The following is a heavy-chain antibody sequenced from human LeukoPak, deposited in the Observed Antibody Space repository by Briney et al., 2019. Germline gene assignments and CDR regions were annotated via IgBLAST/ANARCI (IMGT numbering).Heavy chain of an antibody. D-gene: IGHD5-12*01. CDR1: GGSLSSYY. CDR2: IYTSGST. CDR3: ARHLYSGYGWAHYYFDS. V-gene: IGHV4-4*09. J-gene: IGHJ4*02. Sequence: PSETLSLTCTVSGGSLSSYYWSWIRQPPGQGLEWLGYIYTSGSTNYNPSLKSRVTISVDTSKNQFSLKLSSVTAADTAVYYCARHLYSGYGWAHYYFDSWGQGTLVTVSS.